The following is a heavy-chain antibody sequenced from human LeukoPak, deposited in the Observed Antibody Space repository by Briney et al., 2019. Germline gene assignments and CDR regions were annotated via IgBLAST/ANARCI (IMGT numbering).Heavy chain of an antibody. CDR2: ISGSGGST. CDR3: AKQSLYDSSGHFHY. CDR1: GFTFTSYA. V-gene: IGHV3-23*01. D-gene: IGHD3-22*01. Sequence: GGSLRLSCEASGFTFTSYAMSWVRQAPGKGLEWVSGISGSGGSTYYADSVKGRFTISRDNSKNTLYLQIKSLRADDTAVYFCAKQSLYDSSGHFHYWGQGTLVTVSS. J-gene: IGHJ4*02.